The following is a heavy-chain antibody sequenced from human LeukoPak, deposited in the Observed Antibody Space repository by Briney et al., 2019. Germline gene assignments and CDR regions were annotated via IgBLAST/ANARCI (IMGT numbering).Heavy chain of an antibody. D-gene: IGHD3-3*01. CDR2: LSYGGTNK. Sequence: GGSLKLSCAASGFTFSDYAMHWVRQAPGKGLEWVAVLSYGGTNKYYADSVKGRFTISRDNSKNTMFLQMNSLRAEDTAVYHCARDRSGYANDAFDFWGQGTMVTVSS. CDR1: GFTFSDYA. V-gene: IGHV3-30-3*01. CDR3: ARDRSGYANDAFDF. J-gene: IGHJ3*01.